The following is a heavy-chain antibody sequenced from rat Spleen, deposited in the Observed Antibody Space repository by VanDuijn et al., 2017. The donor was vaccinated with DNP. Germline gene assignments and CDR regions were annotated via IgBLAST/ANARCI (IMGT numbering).Heavy chain of an antibody. CDR1: GSSITSNY. Sequence: EVQLQESGPGLVKPSQPVSLTCSVTGSSITSNYWGWIREFPGNKMEYIGHISYSGATNYNPSLKSRISITRDTSKNQFFLQVNSVTTEDTATYYCARGATGDYWGQGVMVTVSS. D-gene: IGHD1-11*01. V-gene: IGHV3-1*01. CDR2: ISYSGAT. J-gene: IGHJ2*01. CDR3: ARGATGDY.